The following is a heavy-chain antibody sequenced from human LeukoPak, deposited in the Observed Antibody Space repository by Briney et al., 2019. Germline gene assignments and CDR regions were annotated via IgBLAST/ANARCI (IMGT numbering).Heavy chain of an antibody. CDR3: ARGRDDGYCSSTSCYMGWFDP. V-gene: IGHV3-74*01. J-gene: IGHJ5*02. CDR1: GFTFSSYW. D-gene: IGHD2-2*02. Sequence: GGSLRLSCAASGFTFSSYWMHWVRQAPGKGLVWVSRINSDGSSTSYADSVKGRFTISRDNAKNTLYLQMNSLRAEDTAVYYCARGRDDGYCSSTSCYMGWFDPWGQGTLVTVSS. CDR2: INSDGSST.